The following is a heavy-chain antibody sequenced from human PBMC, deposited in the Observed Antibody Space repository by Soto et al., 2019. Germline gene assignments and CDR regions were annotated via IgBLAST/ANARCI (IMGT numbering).Heavy chain of an antibody. D-gene: IGHD3-22*01. CDR3: ARATYYYDSSGYYCFDY. CDR1: GYTFTGYY. J-gene: IGHJ4*02. Sequence: ASVKVSCKASGYTFTGYYMHWVRQAPGQGLEWMGWINPNSGGTNYAQKFQGWVTMTRDTSISTAYMELSRLRSDDTAVYYCARATYYYDSSGYYCFDYWGQGTLVTVSS. V-gene: IGHV1-2*04. CDR2: INPNSGGT.